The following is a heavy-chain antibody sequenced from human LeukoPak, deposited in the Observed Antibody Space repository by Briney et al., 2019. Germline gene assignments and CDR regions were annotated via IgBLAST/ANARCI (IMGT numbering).Heavy chain of an antibody. CDR3: ARLTYYDILTGYYYYYYMDV. CDR1: GGSISSSNW. J-gene: IGHJ6*03. Sequence: SETLSLTCAVSGGSISSSNWWSWVRQPPGKGLEWIGEIYHSGSTNYNPSLKSRVTISVDKSKNQFSLKLSSVTAADTAVYYCARLTYYDILTGYYYYYYMDVWGKGTTVTVSS. CDR2: IYHSGST. V-gene: IGHV4-4*02. D-gene: IGHD3-9*01.